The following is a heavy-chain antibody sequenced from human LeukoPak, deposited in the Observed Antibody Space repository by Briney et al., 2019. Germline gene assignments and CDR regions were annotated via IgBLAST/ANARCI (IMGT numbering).Heavy chain of an antibody. CDR1: RGYINSYY. D-gene: IGHD5-12*01. CDR3: ARHSFGSGYDLDY. J-gene: IGHJ4*02. CDR2: IYYSGST. V-gene: IGHV4-59*01. Sequence: SEPLYLTCPVSRGYINSYYWSWIRPPPGKGLEWIGYIYYSGSTNYKRSLKSRVSVSVDTSKNQFSLKLSSVTAADTAVYYCARHSFGSGYDLDYWGQGTLVTVSS.